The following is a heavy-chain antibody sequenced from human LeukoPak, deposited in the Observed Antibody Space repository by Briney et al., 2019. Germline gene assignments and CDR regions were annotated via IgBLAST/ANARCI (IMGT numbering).Heavy chain of an antibody. CDR2: INPSGGST. Sequence: ASVKVSCKASGYTFTSYYMHWVRQAPGQGLEWMGIINPSGGSTSYAQKFQGRVTMTRDTSTSTVYMELSSLRSDDTAVYYCVRVQGGGAFDFWGQGTMVTVSS. CDR1: GYTFTSYY. CDR3: VRVQGGGAFDF. J-gene: IGHJ3*01. V-gene: IGHV1-46*01. D-gene: IGHD1-1*01.